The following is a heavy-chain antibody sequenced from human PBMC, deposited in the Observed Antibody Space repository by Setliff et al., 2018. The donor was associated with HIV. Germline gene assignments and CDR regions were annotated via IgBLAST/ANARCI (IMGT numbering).Heavy chain of an antibody. CDR2: IFYSGST. Sequence: SETLSLTCTVSGGSITSYYWSWIRQPPGKGLEWIGYIFYSGSTYYSPSLKSRLTISVDTSKNQFSLNLSSDTRYSPSFQGQVTISADESISTAYLQWSSLKASDTAMYYCARPTYYYDSSGYYLGYWGQGTLVTVS. CDR3: VTISADESISTAYLQWSSLKASDTAMYYCARPTYYYDSSGYYLGY. J-gene: IGHJ4*02. V-gene: IGHV4-59*01. D-gene: IGHD3-10*01. CDR1: GGSITSYY.